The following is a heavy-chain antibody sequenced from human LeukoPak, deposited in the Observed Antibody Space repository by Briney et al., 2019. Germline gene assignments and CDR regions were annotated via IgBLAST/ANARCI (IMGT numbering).Heavy chain of an antibody. Sequence: GASVKVSCKASGYTFTSYYIHWVRQAPGQGLEWMGIINPSIGSTTYAQKFQGRVTMTEDTSTDTAYMELSSLRSDDTAVYYCATGPPYYYDSSGYQEPFDYWGQGTLVTVSS. CDR1: GYTFTSYY. D-gene: IGHD3-22*01. V-gene: IGHV1-46*01. J-gene: IGHJ4*02. CDR2: INPSIGST. CDR3: ATGPPYYYDSSGYQEPFDY.